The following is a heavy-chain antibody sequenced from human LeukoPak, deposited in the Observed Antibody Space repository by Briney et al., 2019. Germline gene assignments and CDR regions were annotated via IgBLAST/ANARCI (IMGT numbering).Heavy chain of an antibody. D-gene: IGHD3-3*02. CDR2: IHNDGST. V-gene: IGHV3-53*01. Sequence: GGSLRLSCAASGFIVSSNYMTWVRQAPGEGLEWVSVIHNDGSTYYTDSVKGRFTISRDNSKNTLNLQMNSLRVEDTAVYYCAALARDYWGQGTLVTVSS. CDR1: GFIVSSNY. J-gene: IGHJ4*02. CDR3: AALARDY.